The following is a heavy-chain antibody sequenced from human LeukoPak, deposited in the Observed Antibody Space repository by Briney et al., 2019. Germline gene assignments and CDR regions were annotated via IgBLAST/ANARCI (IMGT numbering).Heavy chain of an antibody. Sequence: ASVNVSCTTSGYIFTPHHIHWMRQAPGQGLELLGWVSAANNPEYSQKFQGRVVITRDASATTSYLELNSLRSEDTAVYYCAVSVETPPIPSFDYWGQGTLVTVSS. J-gene: IGHJ4*02. CDR3: AVSVETPPIPSFDY. D-gene: IGHD5/OR15-5a*01. V-gene: IGHV1-3*01. CDR1: GYIFTPHH. CDR2: VSAANNP.